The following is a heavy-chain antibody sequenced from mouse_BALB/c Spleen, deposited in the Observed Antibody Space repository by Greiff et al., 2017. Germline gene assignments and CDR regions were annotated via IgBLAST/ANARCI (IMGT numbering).Heavy chain of an antibody. CDR2: ILPGSGST. D-gene: IGHD1-1*01. CDR1: GYTFSSYW. V-gene: IGHV1-9*01. CDR3: ARGVYYGSSYDYAMDY. J-gene: IGHJ4*01. Sequence: VQLQQSGAELMKPGASVKISCKATGYTFSSYWIEWVKQRPGHGLEWIGEILPGSGSTNYNEKFKGKATFTADTSSNTAYMQLSSLTSEDSAVYYCARGVYYGSSYDYAMDYWGQGTSVTVSS.